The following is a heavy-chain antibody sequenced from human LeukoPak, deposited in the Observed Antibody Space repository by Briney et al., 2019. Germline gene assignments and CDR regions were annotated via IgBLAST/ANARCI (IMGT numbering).Heavy chain of an antibody. CDR2: INHSGSA. CDR1: GGSFSGYY. CDR3: ARGPFFPGY. J-gene: IGHJ4*02. V-gene: IGHV4-34*01. D-gene: IGHD2/OR15-2a*01. Sequence: PSETLSLTCAVYGGSFSGYYWSWNRQPPGKGLEWIGEINHSGSANYNPSLKSRVTISVDTSKNQFSLKLSSVTAADTAVYYCARGPFFPGYWGQGTLVTVSS.